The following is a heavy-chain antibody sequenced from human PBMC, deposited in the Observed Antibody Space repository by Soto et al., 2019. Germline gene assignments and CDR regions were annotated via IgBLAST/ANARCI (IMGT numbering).Heavy chain of an antibody. CDR1: GGSISSGGYS. V-gene: IGHV4-30-2*01. Sequence: QLQLQESGSGLVKPSQTLSLTCAVSGGSISSGGYSCSWIRQPPGKGLEWIGYIYHSVSTYYNPSLKRRVTISVDRSTNQFSLTLSSVTAADTAVYYCASVPSPWGKGTLVTVSS. J-gene: IGHJ5*02. CDR3: ASVPSP. CDR2: IYHSVST. D-gene: IGHD6-6*01.